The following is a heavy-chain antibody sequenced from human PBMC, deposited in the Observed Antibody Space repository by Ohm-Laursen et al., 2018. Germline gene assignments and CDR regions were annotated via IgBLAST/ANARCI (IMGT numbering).Heavy chain of an antibody. CDR2: ISSSGNTI. CDR1: GFTFSSYE. CDR3: ARMGRSGSYSVYYFDY. D-gene: IGHD3-10*01. V-gene: IGHV3-48*03. Sequence: SLRLSCAAPGFTFSSYEMNWVRQAPGKGLEWISYISSSGNTIYYADSVKGRFTISRDNAKNSLYLQMNSLRAEDTAVYYCARMGRSGSYSVYYFDYWGQGTLVTVSS. J-gene: IGHJ4*02.